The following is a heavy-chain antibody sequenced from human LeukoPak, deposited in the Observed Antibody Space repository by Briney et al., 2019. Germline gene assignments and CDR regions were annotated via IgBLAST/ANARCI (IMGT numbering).Heavy chain of an antibody. CDR2: IVPPFGRV. Sequence: SVKVSCKASGGIISTYGIAWVRQAPGQGLEWMGGIVPPFGRVNYAQKFRGRVTMTTDESSSTVYMELTSLISGDTAVYYCARDFSHAGLDYWGQGTLVSVSS. J-gene: IGHJ4*02. CDR1: GGIISTYG. V-gene: IGHV1-69*05. CDR3: ARDFSHAGLDY. D-gene: IGHD1-1*01.